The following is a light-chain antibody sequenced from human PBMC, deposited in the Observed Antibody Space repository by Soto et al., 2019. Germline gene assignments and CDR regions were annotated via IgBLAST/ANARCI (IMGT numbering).Light chain of an antibody. CDR2: DVS. CDR3: SSYAGSVYV. V-gene: IGLV2-8*01. CDR1: SSDVGAYNY. J-gene: IGLJ1*01. Sequence: QSDLTQPPSATGSPVQSVSISCTGTSSDVGAYNYVSWYQQHPGKAPKLMIYDVSKRPSGVPDRFSGSKSGNTASLTVSGLQAEDEADYYCSSYAGSVYVFGTGTKVTVL.